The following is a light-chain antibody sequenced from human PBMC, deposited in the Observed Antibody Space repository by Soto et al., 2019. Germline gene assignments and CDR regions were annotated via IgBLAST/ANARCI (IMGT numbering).Light chain of an antibody. CDR2: AAS. CDR1: QGISNY. CDR3: QKYNSAPRT. Sequence: DIQRTRSPSSLSASVGDRVTITCRASQGISNYLAWYQQKPGKVPKLLIYAASTLQSGVPSRFSGSGSGTDFTLTISGLQPEDVATYYCQKYNSAPRTFGPGTKVDIK. V-gene: IGKV1-27*01. J-gene: IGKJ3*01.